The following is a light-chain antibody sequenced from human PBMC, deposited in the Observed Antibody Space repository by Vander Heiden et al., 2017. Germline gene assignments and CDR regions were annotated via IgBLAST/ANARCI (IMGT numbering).Light chain of an antibody. Sequence: DIVITHSPDSLAVSLGERATINCKSSQSVLSSCNNKNYLTWFQQKPGQPPQLLIYWASTRESGVPDRFSGSGSGTDLTLTSSSLQAEDVAVYYCQQYYNIPRTFGQGTKVEIK. CDR1: QSVLSSCNNKNY. CDR3: QQYYNIPRT. J-gene: IGKJ1*01. V-gene: IGKV4-1*01. CDR2: WAS.